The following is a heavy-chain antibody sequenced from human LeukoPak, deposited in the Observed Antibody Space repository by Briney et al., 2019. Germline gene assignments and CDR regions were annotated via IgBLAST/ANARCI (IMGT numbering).Heavy chain of an antibody. J-gene: IGHJ4*02. CDR1: VFSLSTSGVG. D-gene: IGHD6-19*01. Sequence: SGPTLVKPTQTLTLTCTFSVFSLSTSGVGVGWIRQPPGKALEWLALIYWDDDKRYSPSLKSRLTINKDTSKNQVVLTMTNMDPVDTATYYCAHWREDSSGWYASDYWGQGNLVTVSS. CDR3: AHWREDSSGWYASDY. CDR2: IYWDDDK. V-gene: IGHV2-5*02.